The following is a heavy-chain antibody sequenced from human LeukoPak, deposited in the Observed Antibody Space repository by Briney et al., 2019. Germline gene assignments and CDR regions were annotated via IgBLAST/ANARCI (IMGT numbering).Heavy chain of an antibody. J-gene: IGHJ3*02. V-gene: IGHV1-69*01. CDR3: AKGGRGGERAAFDI. Sequence: SVKVSCKASGGTFSTYGISWVRQAPGQGLEWMGGIIPIFGTTNYAQKFQGRVTITADEYMSTAYMELSSLRSEDTAIYYCAKGGRGGERAAFDIWGQGTMVTVSS. D-gene: IGHD3-16*01. CDR2: IIPIFGTT. CDR1: GGTFSTYG.